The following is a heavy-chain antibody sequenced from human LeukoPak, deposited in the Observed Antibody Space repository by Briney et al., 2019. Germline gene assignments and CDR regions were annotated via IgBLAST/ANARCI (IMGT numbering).Heavy chain of an antibody. Sequence: GGSLRLSCAASGFTLSGYNVHWVRQAPGQGLEWVGVISSDGHHKYYTDSVKGRFSISRDISKNTRYMQMSSLRAEDTAVYYCARDPEPYYFDSSGPLFDHWGQGTLVSVPS. CDR1: GFTLSGYN. J-gene: IGHJ4*02. CDR3: ARDPEPYYFDSSGPLFDH. CDR2: ISSDGHHK. V-gene: IGHV3-30*03. D-gene: IGHD3-22*01.